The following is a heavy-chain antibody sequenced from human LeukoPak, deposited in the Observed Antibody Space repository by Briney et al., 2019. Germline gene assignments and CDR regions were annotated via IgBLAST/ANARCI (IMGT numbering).Heavy chain of an antibody. Sequence: GGSLRLSCAASGFTFTSYAMRWVRQAPGKGLEWVSAISGSGGSKYYADSVKGRFTISRDNSKSTLFLQMNSLTAEDTAVYYCAKDPRVGSRVATPCHWGQGTLVTVSS. CDR2: ISGSGGSK. J-gene: IGHJ4*02. CDR3: AKDPRVGSRVATPCH. D-gene: IGHD5-24*01. V-gene: IGHV3-23*01. CDR1: GFTFTSYA.